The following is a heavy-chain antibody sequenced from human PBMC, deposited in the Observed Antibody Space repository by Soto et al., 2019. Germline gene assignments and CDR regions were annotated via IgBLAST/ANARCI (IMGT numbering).Heavy chain of an antibody. CDR2: ISAYNGKP. J-gene: IGHJ6*04. Sequence: QVQLLQSGAEVKKPGASVKVSCKASGYTFTSYGISWVRQAPGQGLERMVWISAYNGKPNYAQKLMGRVTITTDTSTSTAYMELRSLRYDDTAVYYCARGEAVAGRGGGMDVWGEGATVTVAS. CDR1: GYTFTSYG. D-gene: IGHD6-19*01. CDR3: ARGEAVAGRGGGMDV. V-gene: IGHV1-18*01.